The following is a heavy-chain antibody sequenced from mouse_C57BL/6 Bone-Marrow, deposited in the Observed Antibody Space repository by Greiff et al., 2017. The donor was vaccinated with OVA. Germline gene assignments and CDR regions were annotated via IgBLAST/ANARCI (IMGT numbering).Heavy chain of an antibody. Sequence: EVKLQESGGGLVKPGGSLKLSCAASGFTFSDYGMHWVRQAPEKGLEWVAYISSGSSTIYYADTVKGRFTISRDNAKNTLFLQMTSLRSEDTAMYYCAKEGDSSGLYYFDYWGQGTTLTVSS. CDR3: AKEGDSSGLYYFDY. CDR1: GFTFSDYG. D-gene: IGHD3-2*02. J-gene: IGHJ2*01. CDR2: ISSGSSTI. V-gene: IGHV5-17*01.